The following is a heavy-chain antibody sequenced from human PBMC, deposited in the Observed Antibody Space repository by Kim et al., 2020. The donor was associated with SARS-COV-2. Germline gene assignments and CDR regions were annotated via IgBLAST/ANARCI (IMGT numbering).Heavy chain of an antibody. V-gene: IGHV4-34*01. J-gene: IGHJ4*02. CDR2: INHSGST. Sequence: SETLSLTCAVYGGSFSGYYWSWIRQPPGKGLEWIGEINHSGSTNYNPSLKSRVTISVDTSKNQFSLKLSSVTAADTAVYYCARGLLAAAGTVFDYWGQGTLVTVSS. CDR3: ARGLLAAAGTVFDY. D-gene: IGHD6-13*01. CDR1: GGSFSGYY.